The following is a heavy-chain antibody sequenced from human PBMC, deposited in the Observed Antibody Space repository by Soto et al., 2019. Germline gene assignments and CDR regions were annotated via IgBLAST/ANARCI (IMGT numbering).Heavy chain of an antibody. CDR1: GYTFTTYD. V-gene: IGHV1-18*01. Sequence: QVQLVQSGAEVKKPGASVKVSCKASGYTFTTYDISWVRQAPGQGLEWMGRISTYNGNTNYPQSLQGRLTMTTDTSTTAAYMRLVSLGSDDTAVYDCAGDPYQVLMVHAPSLDGMDVWGQGPTVTVSS. CDR3: AGDPYQVLMVHAPSLDGMDV. D-gene: IGHD2-8*01. J-gene: IGHJ6*02. CDR2: ISTYNGNT.